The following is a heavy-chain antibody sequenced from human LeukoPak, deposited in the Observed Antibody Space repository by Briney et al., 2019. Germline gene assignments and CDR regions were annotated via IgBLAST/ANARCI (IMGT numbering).Heavy chain of an antibody. CDR3: ARRPKRSSWYYFDF. D-gene: IGHD6-13*01. Sequence: HGESLKISCKGSGYSFTNYWISWVRQMPGEGLEWMGRIDPSDSYTNYSPSFQGHVTISADKSISTAYLQWSSLKASDTAMYYCARRPKRSSWYYFDFWGQGTLVTVSS. CDR2: IDPSDSYT. J-gene: IGHJ4*02. CDR1: GYSFTNYW. V-gene: IGHV5-10-1*01.